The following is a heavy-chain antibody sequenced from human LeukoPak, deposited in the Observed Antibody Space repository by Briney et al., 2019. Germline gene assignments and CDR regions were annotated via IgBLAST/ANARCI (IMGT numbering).Heavy chain of an antibody. V-gene: IGHV3-66*01. J-gene: IGHJ4*02. Sequence: PGESLRLSCAASGFTVSTNYMSWVRQAPGKGLEWVSEIYSGGNTYYADSVKGRFTISRDNSKNTLYLQMNSLRAEDTAVYYCARVNDYVWGSYRPGWYFDYWGQGTLVTVSS. CDR2: IYSGGNT. D-gene: IGHD3-16*02. CDR1: GFTVSTNY. CDR3: ARVNDYVWGSYRPGWYFDY.